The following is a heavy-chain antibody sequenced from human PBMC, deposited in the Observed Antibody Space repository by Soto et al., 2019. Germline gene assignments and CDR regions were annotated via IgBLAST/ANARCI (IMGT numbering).Heavy chain of an antibody. D-gene: IGHD1-7*01. CDR3: VRRVSGNYDY. J-gene: IGHJ4*02. CDR1: GFTFNNYD. V-gene: IGHV3-64*01. Sequence: EVQLAESGGNMVQPGGSLRLSCVASGFTFNNYDMHWVRQAPGNGLEYVSSISSNGGTTYYGNSVKGRFTISRDNSKNPLYLQMGSLRPEDMAVYYCVRRVSGNYDYWGQGTRVTVSS. CDR2: ISSNGGTT.